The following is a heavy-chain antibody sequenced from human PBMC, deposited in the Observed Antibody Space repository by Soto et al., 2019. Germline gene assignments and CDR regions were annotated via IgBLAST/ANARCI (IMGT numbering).Heavy chain of an antibody. CDR3: AKHVGHGGDYADRPLDY. CDR1: GFTFSSYA. J-gene: IGHJ4*02. D-gene: IGHD4-17*01. Sequence: EVQLLESGGGLVQPGGSLRLSCAASGFTFSSYAMNWVRQAPGKGLEWVSSISGSGGRTHYADSVKGRFTISRDNSKNTLYLEMNSLRGDDTAVYFCAKHVGHGGDYADRPLDYWGQGTLVTVSS. CDR2: ISGSGGRT. V-gene: IGHV3-23*01.